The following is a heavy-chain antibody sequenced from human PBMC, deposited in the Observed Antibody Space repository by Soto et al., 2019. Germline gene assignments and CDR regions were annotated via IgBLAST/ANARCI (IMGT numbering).Heavy chain of an antibody. CDR2: IYYSGST. D-gene: IGHD6-13*01. V-gene: IGHV4-59*01. Sequence: SETLSLTCTVSGGSISSYYWSWIRQPPGKGLEWIGYIYYSGSTNYNPSLKSRVTISVDTSKNQFSLKLSSVTAADTAVYYCASVSSSYYYYYMDVWGKGTTVTVSS. J-gene: IGHJ6*03. CDR3: ASVSSSYYYYYMDV. CDR1: GGSISSYY.